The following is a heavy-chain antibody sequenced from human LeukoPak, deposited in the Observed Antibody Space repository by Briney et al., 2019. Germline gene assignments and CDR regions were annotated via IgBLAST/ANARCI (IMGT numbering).Heavy chain of an antibody. CDR3: ARDSMIVGWYFQH. CDR1: GFTFSAYS. CDR2: ISSRSFTI. J-gene: IGHJ1*01. V-gene: IGHV3-48*02. Sequence: PGGSLRLSCAASGFTFSAYSMNWVRQAPGKGLDWVSYISSRSFTIYYADSVKGRFTISRDNAKNSLYLEMNSLRDEDTAVYYCARDSMIVGWYFQHWGQGTLVTVSS. D-gene: IGHD3-22*01.